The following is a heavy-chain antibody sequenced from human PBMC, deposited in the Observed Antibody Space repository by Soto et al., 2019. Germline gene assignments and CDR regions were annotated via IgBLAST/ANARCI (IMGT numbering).Heavy chain of an antibody. Sequence: ASVKVSCKASVFSVDTTFCIHWVRRAPGQGLEWMGSINPNSGDTIYAQNFQGRVTMTRDTSISTAYMEVSSLTSDDTAVYYCWSPRSGPSPDVAHWGHGTAVPASS. V-gene: IGHV1-2*02. D-gene: IGHD6-25*01. J-gene: IGHJ4*01. CDR3: WSPRSGPSPDVAH. CDR1: VFSVDTTFC. CDR2: INPNSGDT.